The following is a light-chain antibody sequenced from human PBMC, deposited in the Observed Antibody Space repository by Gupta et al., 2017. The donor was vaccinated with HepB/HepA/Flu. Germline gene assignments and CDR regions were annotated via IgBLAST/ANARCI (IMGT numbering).Light chain of an antibody. CDR2: GAS. V-gene: IGKV3-15*01. CDR1: QSANSD. Sequence: EIVMTQSPVTLSVSPGERATLSCRTSQSANSDLAWYQQKPGQAPRLLIYGASNRATAFPARFSGSGYGTEFTLTINSLQYEDFAVYYWLQYNNWYTFGQGTXLEIK. J-gene: IGKJ2*01. CDR3: LQYNNWYT.